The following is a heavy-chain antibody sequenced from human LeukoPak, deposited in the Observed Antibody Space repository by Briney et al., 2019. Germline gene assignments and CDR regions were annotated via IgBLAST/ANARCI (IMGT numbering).Heavy chain of an antibody. CDR1: GFTFSSYA. CDR2: ISYDGSNK. J-gene: IGHJ4*02. D-gene: IGHD1-26*01. Sequence: GGSLRLSCAASGFTFSSYAMHWVRQAPGKGLEWVAVISYDGSNKYYADSVKGRFTISRDNSKNTLYLQMNSLRAEDTAMYYCARARVGASGAVGYWGQGTLATVSS. CDR3: ARARVGASGAVGY. V-gene: IGHV3-30*04.